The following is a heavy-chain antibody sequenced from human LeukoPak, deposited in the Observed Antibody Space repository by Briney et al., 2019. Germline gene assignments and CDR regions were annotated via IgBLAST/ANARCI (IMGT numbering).Heavy chain of an antibody. J-gene: IGHJ4*02. D-gene: IGHD3-22*01. CDR2: TRNRANSYTT. CDR3: ARNLDSSGD. Sequence: PGGSLRLSCAASGFTLSDHYMDWVRQAPGKGLEWVGRTRNRANSYTTEYAASVKDRFTISRDDSKNSLYLQINSLKTEDTAVYYCARNLDSSGDWGQGTLVTVSS. CDR1: GFTLSDHY. V-gene: IGHV3-72*01.